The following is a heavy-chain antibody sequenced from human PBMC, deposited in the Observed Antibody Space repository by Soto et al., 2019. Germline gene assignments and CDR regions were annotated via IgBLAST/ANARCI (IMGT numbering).Heavy chain of an antibody. V-gene: IGHV3-23*01. CDR2: ISGSGGST. CDR1: GFTFSSYA. J-gene: IGHJ4*02. Sequence: EVQLLESGGGLVQPGGSLRLSCAASGFTFSSYAMSWVRQAPGKGLXXXXAISGSGGSTYYADSVKGRFTISRDNSKNTLXXXXNXXXXXXXXXXXXXXXXXXXXXXXSSGVDYWGQGTLVTVSS. CDR3: XXXXXXXXXXXSSGVDY. D-gene: IGHD3-10*01.